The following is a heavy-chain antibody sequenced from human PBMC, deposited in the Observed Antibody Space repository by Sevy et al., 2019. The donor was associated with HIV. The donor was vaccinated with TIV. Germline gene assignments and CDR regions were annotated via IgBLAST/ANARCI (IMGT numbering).Heavy chain of an antibody. Sequence: ASVKVSCKASGGTFSSYAISWVRQAPGQGLEWMGGMIPIFGTANYAQKFQGRVTITADESTSTAYMELSSLRSEDTAVYYCARAPPTYYYGSGSYDRGGFDYWGQGTLVTVSS. CDR3: ARAPPTYYYGSGSYDRGGFDY. V-gene: IGHV1-69*13. CDR2: MIPIFGTA. CDR1: GGTFSSYA. J-gene: IGHJ4*02. D-gene: IGHD3-10*01.